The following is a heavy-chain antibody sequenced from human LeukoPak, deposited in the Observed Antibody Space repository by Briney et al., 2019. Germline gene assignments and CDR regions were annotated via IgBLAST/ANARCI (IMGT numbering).Heavy chain of an antibody. CDR2: IYYSGST. V-gene: IGHV4-59*01. CDR3: ATGSSSGYYYYYFDY. J-gene: IGHJ4*02. CDR1: GGSISSYY. Sequence: SETLSLTCTVSGGSISSYYWSWIRQPPGKGLEWIGYIYYSGSTNYNPSLKSRVTISVDTSKNQFSLKLSSVTAADTAVYYCATGSSSGYYYYYFDYWGQGTLVTVSS. D-gene: IGHD3-22*01.